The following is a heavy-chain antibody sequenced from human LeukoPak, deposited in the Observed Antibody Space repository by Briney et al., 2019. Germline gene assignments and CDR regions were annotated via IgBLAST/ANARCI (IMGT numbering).Heavy chain of an antibody. J-gene: IGHJ4*02. CDR2: ISGSGGST. V-gene: IGHV3-23*01. Sequence: GGSPRLSCAASGFTFSSYAMSWVRQAPGKGLEWVSAISGSGGSTYYADSVKGRFTISRDNSKNTLYLQMNSLRAEDTAVYYCAKEGGCSSTSCHSPNDYWGQGTLVTVSS. D-gene: IGHD2-2*01. CDR1: GFTFSSYA. CDR3: AKEGGCSSTSCHSPNDY.